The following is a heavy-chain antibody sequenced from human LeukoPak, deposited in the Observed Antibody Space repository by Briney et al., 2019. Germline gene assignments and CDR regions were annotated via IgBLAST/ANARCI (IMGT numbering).Heavy chain of an antibody. V-gene: IGHV3-23*01. CDR3: ARDGDTSGYYSHFDL. D-gene: IGHD3-10*01. CDR2: MNGGGDER. J-gene: IGHJ2*01. CDR1: GFTFSSYA. Sequence: PGGSLRLSCAASGFTFSSYAMSWVRQAPGKGLEWVSVMNGGGDERFYADSVKGRFTISRDNSKNTLYLQMNSLRAEDTSLYSCARDGDTSGYYSHFDLWGRGTLVIVSS.